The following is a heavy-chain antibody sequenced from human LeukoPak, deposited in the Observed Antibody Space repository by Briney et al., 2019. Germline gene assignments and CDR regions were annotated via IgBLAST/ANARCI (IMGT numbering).Heavy chain of an antibody. CDR1: GGSISSSSYY. CDR2: INHSGST. D-gene: IGHD2-2*01. Sequence: PSETLSLTCTVSGGSISSSSYYWGWIRQPPGKGLEWIGEINHSGSTNYNPSLKSRVTISVDTSKNQFSLKLSSVTAADTAVYYCARALVPAAIKILGGAAAGTWFDYWGQGTLVTVSS. CDR3: ARALVPAAIKILGGAAAGTWFDY. V-gene: IGHV4-39*07. J-gene: IGHJ4*02.